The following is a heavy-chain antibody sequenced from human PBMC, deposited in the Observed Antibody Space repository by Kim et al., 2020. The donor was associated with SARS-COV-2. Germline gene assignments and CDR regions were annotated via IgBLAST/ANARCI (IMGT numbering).Heavy chain of an antibody. D-gene: IGHD6-13*01. Sequence: YYADSVKGRFTIARENSKNTLDLQMNSQRAEDTAVYYCARGQQLVLYYFDYWGQGTLVTVSS. CDR3: ARGQQLVLYYFDY. J-gene: IGHJ4*02. V-gene: IGHV3-30*01.